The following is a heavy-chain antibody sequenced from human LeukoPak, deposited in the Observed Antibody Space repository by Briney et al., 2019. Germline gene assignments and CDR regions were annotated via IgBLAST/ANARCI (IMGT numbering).Heavy chain of an antibody. V-gene: IGHV1-18*01. Sequence: ASVKVSCKASGYTFTSYGISWVRQAPGQGLEWMRWIRAYNGNTNYAQILQGRVTMTTDTSTSTAYMELRSLRSDDTAVYYCARDELLRCDYWGQGTLVTVSS. CDR3: ARDELLRCDY. J-gene: IGHJ4*02. CDR1: GYTFTSYG. CDR2: IRAYNGNT. D-gene: IGHD1-26*01.